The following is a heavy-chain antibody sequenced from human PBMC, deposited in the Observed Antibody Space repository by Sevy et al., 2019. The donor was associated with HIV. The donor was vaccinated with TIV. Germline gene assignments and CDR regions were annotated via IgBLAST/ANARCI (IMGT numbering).Heavy chain of an antibody. CDR3: ARVYGGKAFGDYYYYMDV. V-gene: IGHV3-7*03. J-gene: IGHJ6*03. Sequence: GGSLRLSCAASGFTFSSYWMSWVRQAPGKGLEWVANIKQDGSEKYYVDSVKGRFTISRDNAKNSLYLQMNSLGAEDTAVYYCARVYGGKAFGDYYYYMDVWGKGTTVTVSS. CDR2: IKQDGSEK. D-gene: IGHD4-17*01. CDR1: GFTFSSYW.